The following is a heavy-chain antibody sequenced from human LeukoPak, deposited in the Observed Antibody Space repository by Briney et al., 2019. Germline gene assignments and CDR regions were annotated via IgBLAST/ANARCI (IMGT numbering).Heavy chain of an antibody. CDR3: ARVRKRVTTVVEYYFDY. V-gene: IGHV4-59*08. Sequence: PSETLSLTCTVSGDSISSYYWSWIRQPPGKGLEGIGYIYYSGSTNYNPSLKSRVTISVDTSKNQFSLKLSSVTAADTAVYYCARVRKRVTTVVEYYFDYWGQGTLVTVSS. CDR1: GDSISSYY. J-gene: IGHJ4*02. D-gene: IGHD4-11*01. CDR2: IYYSGST.